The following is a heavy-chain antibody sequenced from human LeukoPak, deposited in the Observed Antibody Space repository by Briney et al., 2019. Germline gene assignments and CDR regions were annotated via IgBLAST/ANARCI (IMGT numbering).Heavy chain of an antibody. D-gene: IGHD7-27*01. CDR3: ARDVNWGFDN. CDR2: IRGSGVGSVSCM. Sequence: GGSLRLSCAASGFTFSDYSMNWVRQAPGKGLEWVSNIRGSGVGSVSCMYYADSVRGRFTIYRDNARNSLYLQMNSLRAEDTACYYCARDVNWGFDNWGQGALVTVSS. CDR1: GFTFSDYS. V-gene: IGHV3-21*01. J-gene: IGHJ4*02.